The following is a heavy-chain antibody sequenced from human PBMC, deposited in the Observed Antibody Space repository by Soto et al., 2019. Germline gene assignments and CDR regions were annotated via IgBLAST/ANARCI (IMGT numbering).Heavy chain of an antibody. D-gene: IGHD6-19*01. J-gene: IGHJ5*02. CDR3: AKDQLAVAGLNWFDP. V-gene: IGHV3-23*01. Sequence: EVQLFESGGGLVQPGGSLRLSCAASGFTFSSYALSWVRQAPGKGLEWVSVISGSGGSTYYADSVKGRFTISRDHSKNTLYLQMNSLRAEDTAVYYCAKDQLAVAGLNWFDPWGQGTLVTVSS. CDR1: GFTFSSYA. CDR2: ISGSGGST.